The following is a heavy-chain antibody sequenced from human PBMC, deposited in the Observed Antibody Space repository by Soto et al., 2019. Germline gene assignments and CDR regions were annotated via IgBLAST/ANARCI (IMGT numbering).Heavy chain of an antibody. V-gene: IGHV3-23*01. CDR1: GFTLSMSA. CDR3: AKERGIIVNAGDACDV. Sequence: EVQLMESGGGLVQPGGSLRLSCASSGFTLSMSAVNWVRQAPGKGLEWVSYISDSGDRTYYADSVKGRFTISRDMYKNSVSLQMDSLRAEDTAVYYCAKERGIIVNAGDACDVWGQGTQVTVSS. CDR2: ISDSGDRT. D-gene: IGHD3-16*02. J-gene: IGHJ3*01.